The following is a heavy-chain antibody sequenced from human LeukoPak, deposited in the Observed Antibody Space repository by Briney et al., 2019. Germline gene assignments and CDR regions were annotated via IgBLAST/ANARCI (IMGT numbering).Heavy chain of an antibody. CDR1: GFSFSTNY. CDR3: ARTIVYDSYGYDH. CDR2: IYSGGTA. D-gene: IGHD5-18*01. Sequence: PGGSLRLSCAASGFSFSTNYMSWFRRAPGKGLEWVSLIYSGGTAYYADSVKGRFTISRDNSRNTLYLQMNSVRAEETAMYYCARTIVYDSYGYDHWGQGTLVTVSS. J-gene: IGHJ4*02. V-gene: IGHV3-53*01.